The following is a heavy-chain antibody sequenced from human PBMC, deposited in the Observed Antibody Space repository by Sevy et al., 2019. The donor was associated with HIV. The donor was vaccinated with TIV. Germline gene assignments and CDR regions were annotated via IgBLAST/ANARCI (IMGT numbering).Heavy chain of an antibody. CDR1: GYTFNSYG. CDR2: ISAYNGNT. D-gene: IGHD2-15*01. Sequence: VSVKVSCKASGYTFNSYGISWVRQAPGQGLEWMGWISAYNGNTNYAQKLQGRVTMTTDTSTSTVYMELRSLRSDDTAVYYCARDPRRDIIVVIAATPHGWFDPWGQGTLVTVSS. J-gene: IGHJ5*02. V-gene: IGHV1-18*01. CDR3: ARDPRRDIIVVIAATPHGWFDP.